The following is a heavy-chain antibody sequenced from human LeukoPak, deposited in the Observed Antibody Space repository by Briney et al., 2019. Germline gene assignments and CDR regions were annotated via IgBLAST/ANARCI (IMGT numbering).Heavy chain of an antibody. D-gene: IGHD1-26*01. CDR1: GFSFKDYG. J-gene: IGHJ6*02. V-gene: IGHV3-9*01. Sequence: PGGSLRLSCAATGFSFKDYGMHWVRQPPGKGLEWGSAINWNGGGTDYADSVKGRFTISRDNAKNCLYLQLSSLRPEDTALYYCAKHLTATNTYIFFGLDVWGQGTSVTVSS. CDR3: AKHLTATNTYIFFGLDV. CDR2: INWNGGGT.